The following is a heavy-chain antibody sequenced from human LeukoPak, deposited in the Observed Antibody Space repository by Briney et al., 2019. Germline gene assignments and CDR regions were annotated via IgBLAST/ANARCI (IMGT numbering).Heavy chain of an antibody. J-gene: IGHJ4*02. CDR1: GFTFSNYW. CDR3: AVARTRGDH. V-gene: IGHV3-7*03. CDR2: INQDGNDK. D-gene: IGHD2-21*01. Sequence: GGSLRLSCAASGFTFSNYWMTWVRQAPGEGLEWVANINQDGNDKYYVDSVKGRFTISRDNTKRSLFLQMNSLRAEDTAVYYCAVARTRGDHWGQGTLVTVSS.